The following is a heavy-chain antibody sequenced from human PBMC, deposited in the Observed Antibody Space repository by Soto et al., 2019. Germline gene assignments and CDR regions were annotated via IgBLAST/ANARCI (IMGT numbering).Heavy chain of an antibody. J-gene: IGHJ4*02. CDR2: MYRGDDK. Sequence: QITLKESGPTLVKPTQTLTLTCTFSGFSLSNSGVGVGWIRQPPGKALEWLALMYRGDDKRYNPSLKSRVTNTEYNSKNQVVFTMTNMDPVDTATYYCAHTAATGADWESFDFWGQGTLVTVSS. V-gene: IGHV2-5*02. CDR3: AHTAATGADWESFDF. CDR1: GFSLSNSGVG. D-gene: IGHD2-21*02.